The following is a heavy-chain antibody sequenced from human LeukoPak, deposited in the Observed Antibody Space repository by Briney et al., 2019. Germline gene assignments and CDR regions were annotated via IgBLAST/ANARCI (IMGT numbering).Heavy chain of an antibody. V-gene: IGHV3-23*01. CDR1: GFTFSSYS. J-gene: IGHJ4*02. Sequence: GGSLRLSCAASGFTFSSYSMNWVRQAPGQGLEWVSSISGSGGSTYHADSVKGRFTISRDISKNTLYLQMNSLRAEDTAAYYCAKSRASSGVAPAGYDYWGQGTLVTVSS. CDR3: AKSRASSGVAPAGYDY. D-gene: IGHD6-13*01. CDR2: ISGSGGST.